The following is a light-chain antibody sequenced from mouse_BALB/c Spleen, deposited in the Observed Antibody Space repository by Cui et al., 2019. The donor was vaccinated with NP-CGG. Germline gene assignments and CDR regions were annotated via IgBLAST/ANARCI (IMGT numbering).Light chain of an antibody. Sequence: QAVVTQESALTTSPGETVTLTCRSSTGAVTTSDYANWVQEKPDHFFTGLIGGTNNRAPGVPARFSGSLIGDKAVLTITGAQTEDWAMYFCALWYSNHWVFGGGTKLTVL. CDR2: GTN. J-gene: IGLJ1*01. V-gene: IGLV1*01. CDR1: TGAVTTSDY. CDR3: ALWYSNHWV.